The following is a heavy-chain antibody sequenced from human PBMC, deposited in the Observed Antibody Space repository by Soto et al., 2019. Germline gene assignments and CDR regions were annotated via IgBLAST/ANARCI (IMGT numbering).Heavy chain of an antibody. CDR2: INWNGGST. D-gene: IGHD3-10*01. Sequence: GGSLRLSCAASGFTFDDYGMSWVRQAPGKGLEWVSGINWNGGSTGYADSVKGRFTISRDNAKNSLYLQMNSLRAEDTALYHCASFLLHYGSGDAFDIWGQGTMVTVSS. J-gene: IGHJ3*02. CDR1: GFTFDDYG. CDR3: ASFLLHYGSGDAFDI. V-gene: IGHV3-20*01.